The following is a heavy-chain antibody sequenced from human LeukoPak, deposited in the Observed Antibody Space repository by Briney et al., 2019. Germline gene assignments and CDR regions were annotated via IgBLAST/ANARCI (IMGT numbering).Heavy chain of an antibody. V-gene: IGHV3-33*06. CDR2: ISPDEKK. J-gene: IGHJ4*02. CDR1: GFIFRSHG. CDR3: AKVDTAMGAGDY. Sequence: AGGSLRLSCAASGFIFRSHGMNWVRQAPGKGLEWVAGISPDEKKYYVDAVKGRFTISRDNSKNTLYLQMNSLRVEDTAMYYCAKVDTAMGAGDYWGQGTLVTVSS. D-gene: IGHD5-18*01.